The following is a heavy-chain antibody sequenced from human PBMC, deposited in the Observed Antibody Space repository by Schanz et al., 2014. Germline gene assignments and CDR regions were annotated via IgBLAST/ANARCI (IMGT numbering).Heavy chain of an antibody. CDR1: GGTFSSFG. V-gene: IGHV1-69*04. D-gene: IGHD2-21*01. J-gene: IGHJ4*02. Sequence: VQLEQSGAEAKKPGSSVKVSCKASGGTFSSFGINWVRQAPGQGLEWMGRIIPSLGLAKYEQKFQDKVTITADTSTTTAYMELSSLRSEDTAVYYCARDRLECGAECYSVEVCEIWGQGTLVIVSS. CDR3: ARDRLECGAECYSVEVCEI. CDR2: IIPSLGLA.